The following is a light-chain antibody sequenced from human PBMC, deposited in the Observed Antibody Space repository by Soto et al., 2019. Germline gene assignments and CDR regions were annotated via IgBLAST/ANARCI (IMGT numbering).Light chain of an antibody. Sequence: IVLTQSPCTLSLSPGERATLSCRASQSASNNYLAWYQQKPGQAPRLLIYGASSRATGIPDRFSGSGSGTDFTLTISRLEPEDFAVYFCQQYAGPPTTFGQGTRLETK. V-gene: IGKV3-20*01. J-gene: IGKJ5*01. CDR1: QSASNNY. CDR3: QQYAGPPTT. CDR2: GAS.